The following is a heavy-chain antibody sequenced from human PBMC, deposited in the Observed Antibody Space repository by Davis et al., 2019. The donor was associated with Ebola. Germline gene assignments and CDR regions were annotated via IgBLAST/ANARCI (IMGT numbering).Heavy chain of an antibody. CDR1: GGSIRSYF. V-gene: IGHV4-59*08. D-gene: IGHD1-14*01. Sequence: GSLRLSCTVSGGSIRSYFWSWIRQPPGRELEWIGYIFHGGSTTYNPSLESRVTISIDTSTNQLSLRLNSVTAADTAVYYCARRSPKTGRAFDIWGQGTMVTVSS. J-gene: IGHJ3*02. CDR2: IFHGGST. CDR3: ARRSPKTGRAFDI.